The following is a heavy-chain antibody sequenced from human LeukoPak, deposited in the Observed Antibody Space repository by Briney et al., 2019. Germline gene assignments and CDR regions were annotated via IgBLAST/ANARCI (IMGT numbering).Heavy chain of an antibody. Sequence: ASVKVSCTASGYTFTSYYMHWVRQAPGQGLEWMGIINPSGGSTSYAQKFQGRVTMTRDTSTSTVYMELSSLRSEDTAVYYCARDCYDSSAVEYFQHWGQGTLVTVSS. D-gene: IGHD3-22*01. J-gene: IGHJ1*01. CDR2: INPSGGST. V-gene: IGHV1-46*01. CDR3: ARDCYDSSAVEYFQH. CDR1: GYTFTSYY.